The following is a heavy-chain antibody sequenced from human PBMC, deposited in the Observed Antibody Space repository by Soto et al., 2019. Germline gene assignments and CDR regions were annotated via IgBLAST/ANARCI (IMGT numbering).Heavy chain of an antibody. CDR3: TRGPRPISTGTGAY. Sequence: GGSLRLSCAASGFIFKMYWMHWVRQTPGEGLVWISRIYNDGSYTDYADSVKGRFTISRDNVNDTLYLQMNNLRAEDSGLYYCTRGPRPISTGTGAYWGQGTQVTGLL. D-gene: IGHD3-9*01. J-gene: IGHJ4*02. CDR1: GFIFKMYW. V-gene: IGHV3-74*01. CDR2: IYNDGSYT.